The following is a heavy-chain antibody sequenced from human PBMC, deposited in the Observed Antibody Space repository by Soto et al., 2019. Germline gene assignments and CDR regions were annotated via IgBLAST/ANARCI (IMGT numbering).Heavy chain of an antibody. D-gene: IGHD5-12*01. Sequence: QVQLVQSGAEVKEPGASVTVSCRASGDRFTDYYMHWVRQAPGQGLEWMGWINPNSGVTKYAQKFQGWATMTRETYIRTVYMQLSRLGFDDTAIYYCARESGGATATLDYYYFYMDVWGTGTTVTVSS. CDR3: ARESGGATATLDYYYFYMDV. J-gene: IGHJ6*03. V-gene: IGHV1-2*04. CDR1: GDRFTDYY. CDR2: INPNSGVT.